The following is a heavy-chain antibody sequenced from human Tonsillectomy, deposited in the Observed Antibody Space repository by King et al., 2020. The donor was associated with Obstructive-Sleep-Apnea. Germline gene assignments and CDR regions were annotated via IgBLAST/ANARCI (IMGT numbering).Heavy chain of an antibody. V-gene: IGHV3-7*03. CDR2: IKQDGSEK. Sequence: VQLVESGGGLVQPGGSLRLSCAASGFSFSSYWMSWVRQAPGKGLEWVANIKQDGSEKYYVDSVKGRFTISRDNAKNSLYLQMNSLRAADTAVYSFARARYHLLPLLGYYYGMDVWGQGTTVTVSS. CDR3: ARARYHLLPLLGYYYGMDV. D-gene: IGHD5/OR15-5a*01. CDR1: GFSFSSYW. J-gene: IGHJ6*02.